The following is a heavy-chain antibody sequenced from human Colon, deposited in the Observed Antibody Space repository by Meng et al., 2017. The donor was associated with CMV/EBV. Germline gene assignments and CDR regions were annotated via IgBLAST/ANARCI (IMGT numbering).Heavy chain of an antibody. CDR3: ARDGIADSP. V-gene: IGHV3-53*01. Sequence: GESLRLSCAASGFNVSNNYMNWVRQAPGKGLEWVSLIYSGGATYYADSVKGRFSISRDSSKNTLYLQMNSLRAEDTAVYYCARDGIADSPWGQGTLVTVSS. CDR2: IYSGGAT. J-gene: IGHJ5*02. CDR1: GFNVSNNY. D-gene: IGHD6-13*01.